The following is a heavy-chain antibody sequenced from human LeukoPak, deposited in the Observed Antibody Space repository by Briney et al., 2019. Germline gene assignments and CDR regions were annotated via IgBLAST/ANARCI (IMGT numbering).Heavy chain of an antibody. J-gene: IGHJ5*02. CDR2: INPSGSYT. CDR1: GFTFTSYY. CDR3: ARESLEGWFDP. Sequence: ASVKVSCKASGFTFTSYYMHWVRQAPGQGLEWMGIINPSGSYTSYAQKFQGRVTITADESTSTAYMELSSLRSEDTAVYYCARESLEGWFDPWGQGTLVTVSS. V-gene: IGHV1-46*01. D-gene: IGHD1-1*01.